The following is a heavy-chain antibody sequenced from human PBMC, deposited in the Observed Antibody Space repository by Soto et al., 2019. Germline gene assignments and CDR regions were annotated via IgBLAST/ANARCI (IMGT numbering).Heavy chain of an antibody. Sequence: PGGSLRLSCGGSGFTFRPWNLIWVRQAPGRGLEWVASIRSSSRHIYSSESLKGRIRLSRDNAKNSVNLPINSLRGDDTAVYYCAANDYGGQLDPRGQRTSGTVSS. CDR3: AANDYGGQLDP. J-gene: IGHJ5*02. CDR2: IRSSSRHI. V-gene: IGHV3-21*06. D-gene: IGHD4-17*01. CDR1: GFTFRPWN.